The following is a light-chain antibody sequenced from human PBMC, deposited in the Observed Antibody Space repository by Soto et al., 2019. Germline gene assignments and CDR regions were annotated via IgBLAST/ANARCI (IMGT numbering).Light chain of an antibody. J-gene: IGLJ2*01. Sequence: QSVLTQPPSASGTPGQRVTISCSGGSSNIGTKYVYWYQQLPGAAPKLLIYDNNKRPSGIPDRFSGSKSGTSGTLDITGLQTGDEADYYCATWDGSLPGEVFGGGTKLTVL. CDR2: DNN. V-gene: IGLV1-51*01. CDR1: SSNIGTKY. CDR3: ATWDGSLPGEV.